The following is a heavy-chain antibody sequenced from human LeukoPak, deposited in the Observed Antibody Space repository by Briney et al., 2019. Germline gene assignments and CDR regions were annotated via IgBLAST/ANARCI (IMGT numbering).Heavy chain of an antibody. CDR1: GFTSGNAW. Sequence: PGGSLRLSCAASGFTSGNAWMSWVRQAPGKGLEWVAVISYDGRNKFYGDSVKGRFTISRDNSKNTLDLQMSSLRPEDTAVYYCAKYGESSGYDLGSWGQGTLVSVSS. CDR2: ISYDGRNK. J-gene: IGHJ5*02. D-gene: IGHD5-12*01. V-gene: IGHV3-30*18. CDR3: AKYGESSGYDLGS.